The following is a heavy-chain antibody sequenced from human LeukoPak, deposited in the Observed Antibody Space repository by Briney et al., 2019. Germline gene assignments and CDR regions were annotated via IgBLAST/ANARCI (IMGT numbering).Heavy chain of an antibody. V-gene: IGHV3-33*08. J-gene: IGHJ3*02. CDR3: ARDLPGGTIFGVVILSDAFDI. CDR1: GFTFSSYA. Sequence: GGSLRLSCAASGFTFSSYAMHWVRQAPGKGLEWVAVIWYDGSNKYYADSVKGRFTISRDNSKNTLYLQMNSLRAEDTAVYYCARDLPGGTIFGVVILSDAFDIWGQGTMVTVSS. D-gene: IGHD3-3*01. CDR2: IWYDGSNK.